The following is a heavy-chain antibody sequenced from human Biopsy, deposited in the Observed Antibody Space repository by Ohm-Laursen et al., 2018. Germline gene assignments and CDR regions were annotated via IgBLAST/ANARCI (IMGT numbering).Heavy chain of an antibody. CDR2: MCHSGST. CDR3: ARWEVGYSANVLRFDY. D-gene: IGHD5-12*01. Sequence: SETLSLTCTVSGDSISSYYWSWIRQPPGKGLEWLGEMCHSGSTNPKPSLKSRVTISMDTSKNQFSLKLTSVTAADPAVYYCARWEVGYSANVLRFDYWGQGTLVTVSS. J-gene: IGHJ4*02. CDR1: GDSISSYY. V-gene: IGHV4-34*01.